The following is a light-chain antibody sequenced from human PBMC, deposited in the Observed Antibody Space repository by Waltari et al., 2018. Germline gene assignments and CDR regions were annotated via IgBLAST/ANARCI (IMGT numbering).Light chain of an antibody. CDR3: SSYAGVDTVV. V-gene: IGLV2-8*01. J-gene: IGLJ2*01. CDR1: SSDVGGYNY. Sequence: QSALTQPPSASGSPGQSVTISCTGTSSDVGGYNYVSWYQQYPDKAPKLMIYEVNKRPSGVPDRFSGSKSGNTASLTVSGLQAEDEADYYCSSYAGVDTVVFGGGTKLTVL. CDR2: EVN.